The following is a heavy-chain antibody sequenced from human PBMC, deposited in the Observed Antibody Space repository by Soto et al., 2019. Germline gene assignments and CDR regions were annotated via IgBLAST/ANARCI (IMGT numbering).Heavy chain of an antibody. V-gene: IGHV1-3*01. CDR3: ARDSLPSTYYYDSSGLPVDY. Sequence: ASVKVSCKASGYTFTSYAMPWVRQAPGQRLEWMGCINAGNGNTKYSQKFQGRVTITRDTSASTAYMELSSLRSEDTAVYYCARDSLPSTYYYDSSGLPVDYGGQGTLVTVSS. J-gene: IGHJ4*02. CDR1: GYTFTSYA. D-gene: IGHD3-22*01. CDR2: INAGNGNT.